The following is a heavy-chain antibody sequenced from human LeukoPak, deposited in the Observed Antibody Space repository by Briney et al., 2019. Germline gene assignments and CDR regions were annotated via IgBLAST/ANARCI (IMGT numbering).Heavy chain of an antibody. CDR3: ARQNSGYSAGRPFDY. Sequence: SETLSLTCAVYGGSFSGYYWGWIRQPPGKGLEWIGSIYYSGSTYYNPSLKSRVTISVDTSKNQFSLKLSSVTAADTAVYYCARQNSGYSAGRPFDYWGQGTLVTVSP. CDR1: GGSFSGYY. D-gene: IGHD6-13*01. CDR2: IYYSGST. V-gene: IGHV4-39*01. J-gene: IGHJ4*02.